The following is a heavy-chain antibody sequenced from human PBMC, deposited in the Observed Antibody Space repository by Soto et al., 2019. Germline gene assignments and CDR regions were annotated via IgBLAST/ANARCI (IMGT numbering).Heavy chain of an antibody. V-gene: IGHV4-31*03. CDR1: GGSISSGDYY. Sequence: SETLSLTCTVSGGSISSGDYYWSWIRQHPEKGLEWIGYIYYSGSTYYNPSLKSRVTISVDTSKNQFSLKLSSVTAADTAVYYCARTLETHYYMDVWGKGTTVTVSS. CDR2: IYYSGST. J-gene: IGHJ6*03. CDR3: ARTLETHYYMDV.